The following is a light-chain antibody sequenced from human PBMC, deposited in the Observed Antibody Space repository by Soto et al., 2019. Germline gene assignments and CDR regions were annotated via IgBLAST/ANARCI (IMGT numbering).Light chain of an antibody. CDR2: DTY. V-gene: IGKV3-20*01. CDR1: QSVSRNY. J-gene: IGKJ1*01. Sequence: EVVLTQSPGTLSLSPGERATLSCRASQSVSRNYLAWYQQKPGQAPTLLMYDTYIRATGIPDRFSGSGSVTDFTLTISSREPEDFAVYYCQQYDDSRQVWTFGQGTKVEIK. CDR3: QQYDDSRQVWT.